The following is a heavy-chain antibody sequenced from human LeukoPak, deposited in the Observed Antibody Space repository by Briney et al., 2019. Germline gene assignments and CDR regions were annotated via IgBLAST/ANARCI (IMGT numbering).Heavy chain of an antibody. J-gene: IGHJ4*02. Sequence: PSETLSLTCTVSSGSLSGGSYYCNWIRQPPGKGLEWIGYIYYTGSSNYNPSLKSRVTISVDTSKNQFSLKLSSVTAADTAVYYCVRSKCSGNSCPFDQWGQGTLVTVSS. D-gene: IGHD2-2*01. V-gene: IGHV4-61*01. CDR1: SGSLSGGSYY. CDR2: IYYTGSS. CDR3: VRSKCSGNSCPFDQ.